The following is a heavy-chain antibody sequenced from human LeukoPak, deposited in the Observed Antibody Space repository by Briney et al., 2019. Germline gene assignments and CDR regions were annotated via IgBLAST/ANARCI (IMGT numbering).Heavy chain of an antibody. CDR1: GGSFSGYY. J-gene: IGHJ4*02. CDR2: INHSGST. D-gene: IGHD2-21*02. Sequence: ASETLSLTCAVYGGSFSGYYWSWIRQPPGKGLEWIGEINHSGSTNYNPSLKSRVTMAVDTSKNQFSLKLSSVTAADTAVYYCARGVVTAPQTFDYWGQGTLVTVSS. CDR3: ARGVVTAPQTFDY. V-gene: IGHV4-34*01.